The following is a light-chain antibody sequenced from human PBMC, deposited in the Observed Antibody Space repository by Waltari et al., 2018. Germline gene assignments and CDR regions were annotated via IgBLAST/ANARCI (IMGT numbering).Light chain of an antibody. CDR3: GSFISSTTGI. CDR1: SSDVGGYKY. Sequence: QSALTQPDSVSGSPGQSITISCTGTSSDVGGYKYVSWYQQYPGKAPKVIIYDAINRPSGVSNRFSSSKSGNSASLTISGLQAEDEADYYCGSFISSTTGIFGGGTRLTVL. CDR2: DAI. V-gene: IGLV2-14*03. J-gene: IGLJ2*01.